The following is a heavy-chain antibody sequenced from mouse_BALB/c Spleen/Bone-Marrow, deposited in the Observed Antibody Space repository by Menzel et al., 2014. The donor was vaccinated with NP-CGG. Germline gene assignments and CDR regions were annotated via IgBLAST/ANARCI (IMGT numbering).Heavy chain of an antibody. CDR2: ISSGSTSI. D-gene: IGHD4-1*01. Sequence: EVNLVESGGGLVQPGGSRKLSCAVSGFTFSSFGMHWVRQAPEKGPEWVAYISSGSTSIFYADTLKGRFTISRDNPKNTLFLQMTSLRSEDTAMYYCARSRGNWDDFDYWGQGTTLTVSS. J-gene: IGHJ2*01. CDR3: ARSRGNWDDFDY. CDR1: GFTFSSFG. V-gene: IGHV5-17*02.